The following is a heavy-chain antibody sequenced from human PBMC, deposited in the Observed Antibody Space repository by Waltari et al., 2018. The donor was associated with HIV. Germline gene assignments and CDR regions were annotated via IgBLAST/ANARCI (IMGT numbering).Heavy chain of an antibody. V-gene: IGHV3-7*04. Sequence: EVQLVESGGGLVQPGGSLRLSCAASGFTFSSYWMSWVRQAPGKGLGWVANIRQEGSEKYDVDSVNGRFTISRDNAENSLYLQMNSLRAEDTAVYYCARGGFYGSGSKVNWGQGTLVTVSS. CDR3: ARGGFYGSGSKVN. CDR2: IRQEGSEK. D-gene: IGHD3-10*01. J-gene: IGHJ4*02. CDR1: GFTFSSYW.